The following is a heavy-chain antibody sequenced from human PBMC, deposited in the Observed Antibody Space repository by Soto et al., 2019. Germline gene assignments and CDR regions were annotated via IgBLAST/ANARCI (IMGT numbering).Heavy chain of an antibody. V-gene: IGHV3-7*01. Sequence: VGSLRLSCAASGFTFSSYWMSWVRQAPGKGLEWVANIKQDGSEKYYVDSVKGRFTISRDNAKNSLYLQMNSLRAEDTAVYYCARGVAVAGTFDWFDPWGQGTLVTVSS. J-gene: IGHJ5*02. CDR1: GFTFSSYW. CDR3: ARGVAVAGTFDWFDP. CDR2: IKQDGSEK. D-gene: IGHD6-19*01.